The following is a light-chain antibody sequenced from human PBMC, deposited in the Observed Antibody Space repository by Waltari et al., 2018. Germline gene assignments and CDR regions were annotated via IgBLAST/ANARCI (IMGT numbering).Light chain of an antibody. CDR2: AAS. CDR1: QTFNSNY. CDR3: QQYAKAPDT. Sequence: IVLTQSPGTLSLSPWERATLSCRASQTFNSNYLAWYQEKPGQVPRLLIYAASKRATDIPDRVSGSGSGTDFTLTISRLEPEDFAVYYCQQYAKAPDTFGQGTRLEIK. V-gene: IGKV3-20*01. J-gene: IGKJ2*01.